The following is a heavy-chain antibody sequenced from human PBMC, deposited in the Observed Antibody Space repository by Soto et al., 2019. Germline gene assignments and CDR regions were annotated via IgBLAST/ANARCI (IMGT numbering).Heavy chain of an antibody. CDR2: IKQDGSEK. CDR1: GFTFSDSW. D-gene: IGHD3-16*01. V-gene: IGHV3-7*01. CDR3: ASLGRHG. Sequence: PGGSLRLSCAASGFTFSDSWMDWVRQAPGKGPEWVANIKQDGSEKNYVESVKGRFIIYRDNAKNSLYLQMNSLRDEDTAVYYCASLGRHGWGQGTTVTVS. J-gene: IGHJ6*02.